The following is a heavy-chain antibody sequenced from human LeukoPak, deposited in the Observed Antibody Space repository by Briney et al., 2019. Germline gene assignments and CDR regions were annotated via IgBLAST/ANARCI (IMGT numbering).Heavy chain of an antibody. D-gene: IGHD3-22*01. J-gene: IGHJ4*02. CDR2: VNSDGSSR. Sequence: PGGSLRLSCAASGFTFSNYWVSWVRQAPEKGLVWVSRVNSDGSSRNYADSVEGRFTISRDNAKNTLDLQMNSLRAEDTAVYYCARGGPDSSDYSSLFDYWGQGILVTVSS. CDR1: GFTFSNYW. CDR3: ARGGPDSSDYSSLFDY. V-gene: IGHV3-74*01.